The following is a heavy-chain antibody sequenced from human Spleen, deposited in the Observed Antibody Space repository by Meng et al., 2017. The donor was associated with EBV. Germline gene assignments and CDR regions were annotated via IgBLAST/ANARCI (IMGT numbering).Heavy chain of an antibody. Sequence: EVDVVETGGAAVKRGGSLRVSCITSWFSFSRYWMHWVRQAPGKGLEWVSRTNEDGGITTYADSVKGRFTISRDNTKNTLYLQMNSLRAEDTGVYFCSKDLVGSDDDWGQGTLVTVSS. CDR1: WFSFSRYW. V-gene: IGHV3-74*01. J-gene: IGHJ4*02. CDR2: TNEDGGIT. D-gene: IGHD6-25*01. CDR3: SKDLVGSDDD.